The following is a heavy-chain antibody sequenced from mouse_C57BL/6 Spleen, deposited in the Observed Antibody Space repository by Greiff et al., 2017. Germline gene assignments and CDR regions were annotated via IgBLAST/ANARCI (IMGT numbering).Heavy chain of an antibody. CDR1: GFTFSSYA. J-gene: IGHJ1*03. CDR3: ARDGGTTVVARYFDV. V-gene: IGHV5-4*01. CDR2: ISDGGSYT. D-gene: IGHD1-1*01. Sequence: EVHLVESGGGLVKPGGSLKLSCAASGFTFSSYAMSWVRQTPEKRLEWVATISDGGSYTYYPDNVKGRFTISRDNAKNNLYLQMSHLKSEDTAMYYCARDGGTTVVARYFDVWGTGTTVTVSS.